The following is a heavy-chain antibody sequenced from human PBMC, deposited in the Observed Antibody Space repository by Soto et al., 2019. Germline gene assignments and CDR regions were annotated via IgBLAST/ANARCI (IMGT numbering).Heavy chain of an antibody. D-gene: IGHD3-3*01. CDR2: ISSSSSYI. Sequence: GSLRLSCAASGFTFSSYSMNWVRQAPGKGLEWVSSISSSSSYIYYADSVKGRFTISRDNSKNTLYLQMNSLIAEDTAVYYYEKDLRITIFGVDPEFFQHWGQSTIVTVSS. J-gene: IGHJ1*01. V-gene: IGHV3-21*04. CDR3: EKDLRITIFGVDPEFFQH. CDR1: GFTFSSYS.